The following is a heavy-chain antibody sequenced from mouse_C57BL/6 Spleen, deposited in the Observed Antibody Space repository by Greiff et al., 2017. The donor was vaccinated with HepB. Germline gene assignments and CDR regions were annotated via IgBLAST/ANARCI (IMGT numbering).Heavy chain of an antibody. CDR1: GYTFTSYW. CDR3: ARSDGYYPSDD. D-gene: IGHD2-3*01. V-gene: IGHV1-64*01. Sequence: QVQLQQSGAELVKPGASVKLSCKASGYTFTSYWMHWVKQRPGQGLEWIGMIHPNSGSTNYNEKFKSKATLTVDKSSSTAYMQLSSLSSEDSAVYYCARSDGYYPSDDWGKGTTLTVSS. J-gene: IGHJ2*01. CDR2: IHPNSGST.